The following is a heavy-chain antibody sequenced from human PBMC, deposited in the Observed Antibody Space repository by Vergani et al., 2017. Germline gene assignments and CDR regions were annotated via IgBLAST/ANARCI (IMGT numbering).Heavy chain of an antibody. V-gene: IGHV3-21*01. CDR1: GFTFSSYS. Sequence: EVQLLESGGGLVQPGGSLRLSCAASGFTFSSYSMNWVRQAPGKGLEWVSSISSSSSYIYYADSVKGRFTISRDNAKNSLYLQMNSLRAEDTAVYYCARVTGWDIVVVPAAMDVWGKGTTVTVSS. CDR2: ISSSSSYI. CDR3: ARVTGWDIVVVPAAMDV. J-gene: IGHJ6*04. D-gene: IGHD2-2*01.